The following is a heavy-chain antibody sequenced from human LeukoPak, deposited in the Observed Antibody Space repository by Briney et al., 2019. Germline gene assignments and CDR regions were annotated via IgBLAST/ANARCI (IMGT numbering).Heavy chain of an antibody. Sequence: GGSLRLSCAASGFTFDDYGMSWVRQAPGKGLEWVSGINWNGGSTGYADSVRGRFTISRDNAKNSLYLQMNSLRAEDTALYYCAKDSSSWFVSEHWGQGTLVTVSS. CDR2: INWNGGST. V-gene: IGHV3-20*04. CDR3: AKDSSSWFVSEH. CDR1: GFTFDDYG. D-gene: IGHD6-13*01. J-gene: IGHJ1*01.